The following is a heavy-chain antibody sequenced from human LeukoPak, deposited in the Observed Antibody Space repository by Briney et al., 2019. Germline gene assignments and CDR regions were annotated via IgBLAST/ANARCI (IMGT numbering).Heavy chain of an antibody. V-gene: IGHV1-69*13. J-gene: IGHJ6*03. CDR3: RGVGLTTVFYYYYYMDV. CDR2: IIPIFGTA. D-gene: IGHD4-11*01. CDR1: GGTFSSYA. Sequence: RASVKVSCKASGGTFSSYAISWVRQAPGQGLEWMGGIIPIFGTANYAQKFQGRVTITADESTSTAYMELSSLRSEDTAVYYCRGVGLTTVFYYYYYMDVWGKGTTVTVSS.